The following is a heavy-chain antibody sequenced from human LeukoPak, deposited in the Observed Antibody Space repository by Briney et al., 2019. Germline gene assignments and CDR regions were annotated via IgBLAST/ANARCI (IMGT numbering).Heavy chain of an antibody. CDR2: IYYSGST. J-gene: IGHJ4*02. CDR1: GGSISSSSYY. CDR3: ARRWFGQNPFEY. D-gene: IGHD3-10*01. V-gene: IGHV4-39*01. Sequence: PSETLSLTCTVSGGSISSSSYYWGWIRQPPGKGLEWIGSIYYSGSTYYNPSLKSRVTISVDTSKNQFSLKLSSVTAADTAVYYCARRWFGQNPFEYWGQGTLVTVSS.